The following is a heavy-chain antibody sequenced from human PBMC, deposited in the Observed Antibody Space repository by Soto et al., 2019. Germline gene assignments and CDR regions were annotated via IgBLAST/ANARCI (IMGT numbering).Heavy chain of an antibody. V-gene: IGHV4-39*01. CDR1: GGSISSSSYY. CDR2: IYYSGST. Sequence: SETLSLTCTVSGGSISSSSYYWGWIRQPPGKGLEWIGSIYYSGSTYYNPSLKSRVTISVDTSKNQFSLKLSSVTAADTAVYYCARQYDFWSTADYYFDYWGQGTLVTVSS. CDR3: ARQYDFWSTADYYFDY. J-gene: IGHJ4*02. D-gene: IGHD3-3*01.